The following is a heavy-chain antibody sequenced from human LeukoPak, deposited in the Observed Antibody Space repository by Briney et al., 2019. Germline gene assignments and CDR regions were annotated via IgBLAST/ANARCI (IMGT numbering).Heavy chain of an antibody. Sequence: GGSLRLSCAASGFKFGDFFKHWVRQVPGQGLEWVSLVSGDGETTHYADSLKGRFTISRDNNKNSVFLHMNSLRIEDTAFYYCAKGNNSLCYNFDYWGQGALVTVSS. V-gene: IGHV3-43*02. CDR1: GFKFGDFF. D-gene: IGHD2-15*01. CDR3: AKGNNSLCYNFDY. CDR2: VSGDGETT. J-gene: IGHJ4*02.